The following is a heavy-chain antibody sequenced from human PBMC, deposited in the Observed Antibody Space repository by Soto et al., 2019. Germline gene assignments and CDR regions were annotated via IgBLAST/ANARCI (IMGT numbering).Heavy chain of an antibody. CDR2: IYYSGST. J-gene: IGHJ6*02. D-gene: IGHD3-9*01. V-gene: IGHV4-30-4*01. CDR3: AREGYDILTGYPDYYYYGMDV. CDR1: GGSRSSGDYY. Sequence: SLSLSGTVSGGSRSSGDYYWSWILQPPGKGLEWIGYIYYSGSTYYNPSLKSRVTISVDTSKNQFSLKLSSVTAADTAVYYCAREGYDILTGYPDYYYYGMDVWGQGTTVTVSS.